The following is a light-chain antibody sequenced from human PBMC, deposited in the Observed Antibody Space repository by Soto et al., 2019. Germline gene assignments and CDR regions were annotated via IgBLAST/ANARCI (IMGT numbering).Light chain of an antibody. CDR3: QQYNNWPTWT. V-gene: IGKV3-15*01. Sequence: EIVLTQSPDTLSLSPGERATLSCRASQSVSNNYLAWYQQRPGQAPRLLIYGASARATDVPVRFSGSGSGTEFTLTISSLQSEDFAIYYCQQYNNWPTWTFGPGTKVDIK. CDR1: QSVSNN. CDR2: GAS. J-gene: IGKJ1*01.